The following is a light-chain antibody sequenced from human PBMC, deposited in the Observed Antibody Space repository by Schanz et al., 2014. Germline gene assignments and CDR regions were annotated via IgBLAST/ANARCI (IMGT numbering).Light chain of an antibody. J-gene: IGLJ2*01. CDR3: SSYADGSTLI. CDR2: EVT. V-gene: IGLV2-8*01. CDR1: SSDVGGYNF. Sequence: QSALTQPPSASGSPGQSVTISCTGTSSDVGGYNFVSWYQQHPGKAPKLMIYEVTNRPSGVPDRFSGSKSGNTASLTVAGLQAEDEADYYCSSYADGSTLIFGGGTKLTVL.